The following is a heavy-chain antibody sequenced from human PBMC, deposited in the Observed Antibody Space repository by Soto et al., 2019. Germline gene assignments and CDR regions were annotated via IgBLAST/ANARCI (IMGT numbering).Heavy chain of an antibody. V-gene: IGHV1-18*04. CDR3: ALVATIEKDPPNSYFDY. Sequence: GASVKVSCKASGYTFTSYGISWVRQAPGQGLEWMGWISAYNGNTNYAQKLQGRVTMTTDTSTSTAYMELRSLRSEDTAVYYCALVATIEKDPPNSYFDYWGQGTLVTVSS. D-gene: IGHD5-12*01. CDR2: ISAYNGNT. J-gene: IGHJ4*02. CDR1: GYTFTSYG.